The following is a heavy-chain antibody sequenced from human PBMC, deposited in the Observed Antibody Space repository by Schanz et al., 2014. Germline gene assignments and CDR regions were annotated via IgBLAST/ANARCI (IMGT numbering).Heavy chain of an antibody. CDR1: GYTTFTDYY. V-gene: IGHV1-2*04. D-gene: IGHD6-19*01. CDR2: INPNSGDT. CDR3: ARLSVAGRPHVNYWYFDL. J-gene: IGHJ2*01. Sequence: QVQLVQSGAEVKKPGASVKVSCKASGYTTFTDYYIHWVRQAPGQGLEWMGWINPNSGDTNYAQKLQGWVTMTRDTSISTAYMEVSRLKSDDTAVYYCARLSVAGRPHVNYWYFDLWGRGTLGTVAS.